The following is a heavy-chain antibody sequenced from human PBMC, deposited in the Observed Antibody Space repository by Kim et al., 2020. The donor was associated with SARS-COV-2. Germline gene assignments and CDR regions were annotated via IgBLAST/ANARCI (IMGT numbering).Heavy chain of an antibody. V-gene: IGHV3-15*01. CDR1: GFTFSNAW. Sequence: GGSLRLSCAASGFTFSNAWMSWVRQAPGKGLEWVGRIKSKTDGGTTDYAAPVKGRFTISRDDSKNTLYLQMNSLKTEDTAVYYCTTDRNDYGDYVDYWGQGTLVTVSS. CDR2: IKSKTDGGTT. D-gene: IGHD4-17*01. CDR3: TTDRNDYGDYVDY. J-gene: IGHJ4*02.